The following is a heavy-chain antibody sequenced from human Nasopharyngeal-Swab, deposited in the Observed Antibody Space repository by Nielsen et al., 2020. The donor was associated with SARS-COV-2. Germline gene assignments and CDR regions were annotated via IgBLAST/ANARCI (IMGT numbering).Heavy chain of an antibody. V-gene: IGHV3-73*01. J-gene: IGHJ4*02. CDR1: GFIFSDSA. CDR3: TRCGGSGDTGKDY. CDR2: IRSKGTCYAT. D-gene: IGHD2-15*01. Sequence: GESLKISCAASGFIFSDSAIHWVRQASGTGLEWVGRIRSKGTCYATAYAAAVKGRLTISRDDSKNTACLQMNSLITEDTAVYYCTRCGGSGDTGKDYWGQLTLVTVSS.